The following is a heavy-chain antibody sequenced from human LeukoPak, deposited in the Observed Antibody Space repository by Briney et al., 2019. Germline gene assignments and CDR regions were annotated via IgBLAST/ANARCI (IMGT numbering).Heavy chain of an antibody. V-gene: IGHV3-30*07. CDR2: ISYDGSKI. J-gene: IGHJ4*02. Sequence: GGSLRLSCAASGFTFSSYPLHWVRQAPGKGLEWVTLISYDGSKIYYADSVKGRFTISRDNAKNSLSLQMNSLGAEDTAVYYCARCYASGSYGIDYWGQGTLVTVSS. D-gene: IGHD3-10*01. CDR3: ARCYASGSYGIDY. CDR1: GFTFSSYP.